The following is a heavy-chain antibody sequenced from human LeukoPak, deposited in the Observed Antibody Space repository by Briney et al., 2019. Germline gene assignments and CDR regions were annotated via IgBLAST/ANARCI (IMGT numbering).Heavy chain of an antibody. CDR2: IYHSGST. J-gene: IGHJ4*02. Sequence: MPSETLSLTCTVSGDSISSGSYYWSWIRQPPGKGLECIGYIYHSGSTYYNPSLKSRVTISVDRSKNQFSLKLSSVTAADTAVYYCARDPIGQGTLFDYWGQGTLVTVSS. CDR3: ARDPIGQGTLFDY. D-gene: IGHD1-26*01. V-gene: IGHV4-30-2*01. CDR1: GDSISSGSYY.